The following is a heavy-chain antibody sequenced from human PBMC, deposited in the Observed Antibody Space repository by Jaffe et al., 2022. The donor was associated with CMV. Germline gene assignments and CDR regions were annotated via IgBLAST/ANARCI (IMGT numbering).Heavy chain of an antibody. CDR3: ASWRDYSGYSY. CDR1: GFTFSSYG. D-gene: IGHD2-15*01. V-gene: IGHV3-33*01. CDR2: IWYDGSNK. J-gene: IGHJ4*02. Sequence: QVQLVESGGGVVQPGRSLRLSCAASGFTFSSYGMHWVRQAPGKGLEWVAVIWYDGSNKYYADSVKGRFTISRDNSKNTLYLQMNSLRAEDTAVYYCASWRDYSGYSYWGQGTLVTVSS.